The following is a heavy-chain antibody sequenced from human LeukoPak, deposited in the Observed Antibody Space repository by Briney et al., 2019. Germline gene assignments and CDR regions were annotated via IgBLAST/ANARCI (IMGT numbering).Heavy chain of an antibody. J-gene: IGHJ4*02. D-gene: IGHD1-26*01. V-gene: IGHV1-69*02. CDR2: IIPILGIA. CDR3: ARVGTSGRPTYFDY. Sequence: SSVKVSCKASGGTFGSYTISWVRQAPGQGLEWMGRIIPILGIANYAQKFQGRVTITADKSTSTAYMELSSLRSEDTAVYYCARVGTSGRPTYFDYWGQGTLVTVSS. CDR1: GGTFGSYT.